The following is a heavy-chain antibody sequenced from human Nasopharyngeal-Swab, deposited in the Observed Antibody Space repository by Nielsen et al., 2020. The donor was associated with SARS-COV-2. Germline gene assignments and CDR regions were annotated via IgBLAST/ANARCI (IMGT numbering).Heavy chain of an antibody. CDR3: ASPFHLGELSLFQDYYYYYGMDV. J-gene: IGHJ6*02. CDR1: RYTFTSYA. CDR2: INTNTGNP. Sequence: ASVKVSCKASRYTFTSYAMNWVRQAPGQGLEWMGWINTNTGNPTYAQGFTGRFVFSLDTSVSTAYLQISSLKAEDTAVYYCASPFHLGELSLFQDYYYYYGMDVWGQGTTVTVSS. V-gene: IGHV7-4-1*02. D-gene: IGHD3-16*02.